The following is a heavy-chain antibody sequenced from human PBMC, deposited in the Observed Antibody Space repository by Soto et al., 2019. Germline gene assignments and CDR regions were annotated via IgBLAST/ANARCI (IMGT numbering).Heavy chain of an antibody. CDR1: GFTFTNYW. Sequence: GGSLRLSCAASGFTFTNYWMHWVRQVPGKGLVWVSRIDGGGTGTSYSDSVKGRFTISRDNVENSLYLQLNSLRVEDTAVYYCAVYGYGVSAAAYWGQGTLVTVSS. J-gene: IGHJ4*02. D-gene: IGHD4-17*01. V-gene: IGHV3-74*01. CDR3: AVYGYGVSAAAY. CDR2: IDGGGTGT.